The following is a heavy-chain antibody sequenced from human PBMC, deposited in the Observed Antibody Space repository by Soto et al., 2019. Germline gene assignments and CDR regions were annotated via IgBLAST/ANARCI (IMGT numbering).Heavy chain of an antibody. J-gene: IGHJ4*02. D-gene: IGHD6-19*01. CDR3: ATPVAGEYYFDY. CDR2: FDPEDGET. Sequence: GASVKVSCKVSGYTLTELSMYWVRHAPGKGLEWMGGFDPEDGETIYAQKFQGRVTMTEDTSTDTAYMELSSLRSEDTAVYYCATPVAGEYYFDYWGQGTLVTVSS. CDR1: GYTLTELS. V-gene: IGHV1-24*01.